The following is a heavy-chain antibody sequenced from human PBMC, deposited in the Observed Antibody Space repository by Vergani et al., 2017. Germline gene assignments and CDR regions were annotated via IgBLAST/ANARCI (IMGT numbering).Heavy chain of an antibody. CDR3: ARQRRGPSIAARGYFDL. CDR2: IYPGDSDT. Sequence: EVQLVQSGAEVKTPGASLQISCKGSGYSFTSYWIGWVRQMPGKGLEWMGIIYPGDSDTRYSPSFQGQVTISADTSRSTAYLPWGSLKAADTAMYYCARQRRGPSIAARGYFDLWGRGTLVTGSS. CDR1: GYSFTSYW. D-gene: IGHD6-6*01. V-gene: IGHV5-51*01. J-gene: IGHJ2*01.